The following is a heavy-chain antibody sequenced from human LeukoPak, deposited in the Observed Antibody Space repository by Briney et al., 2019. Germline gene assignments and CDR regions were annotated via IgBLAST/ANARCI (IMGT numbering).Heavy chain of an antibody. CDR2: ISGSGGST. V-gene: IGHV3-23*01. CDR1: GFTFSSYA. Sequence: GGSLRLSRAASGFTFSSYAMSWVRQAPGKGLEWVSAISGSGGSTYYADSVKGRFTISRDNSKNTLYLQMNSLRAEDTAVYYCAKREGGVGATDYWGQGTLVTVSS. D-gene: IGHD1-26*01. J-gene: IGHJ4*02. CDR3: AKREGGVGATDY.